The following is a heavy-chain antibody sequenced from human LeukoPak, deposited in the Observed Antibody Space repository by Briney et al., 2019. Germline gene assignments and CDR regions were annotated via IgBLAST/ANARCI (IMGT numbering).Heavy chain of an antibody. CDR3: ARREQWLVGDDY. CDR1: GYTFTNYA. J-gene: IGHJ4*02. D-gene: IGHD6-19*01. V-gene: IGHV1-3*01. CDR2: INAGNGDT. Sequence: ASVKVSCKASGYTFTNYAMHWVRQAPGQRLEWMGWINAGNGDTEYSQEFQGRVTITRDTSASTAYMELSSLRSDDTAVYYCARREQWLVGDDYWGQGTLVTVSS.